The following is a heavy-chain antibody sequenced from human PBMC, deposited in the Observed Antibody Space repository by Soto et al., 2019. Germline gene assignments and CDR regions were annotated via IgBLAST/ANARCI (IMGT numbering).Heavy chain of an antibody. J-gene: IGHJ6*02. V-gene: IGHV3-48*02. D-gene: IGHD3-10*01. CDR1: GSTFSSDT. Sequence: GSLRLSCAASGSTFSSDTISWVRQAPGKGPEWLSYISGTSSTIYYADSVQGRFTISRDNAKNSLYLQVNSLRDEDTGVYYCARDSGYGMDVWGQGTTVTVSS. CDR2: ISGTSSTI. CDR3: ARDSGYGMDV.